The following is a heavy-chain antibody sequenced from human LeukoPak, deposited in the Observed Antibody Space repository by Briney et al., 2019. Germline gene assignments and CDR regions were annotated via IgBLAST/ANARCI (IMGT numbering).Heavy chain of an antibody. CDR2: INHSGGT. V-gene: IGHV4-34*01. Sequence: SETLSLTCAVYGGSFSGYYWSWIRQPPGKGLEWIGEINHSGGTNYNPSLKSRVTISVDTSKNQFSLKLSSVTAADTAVYYCARGRFGYCSGGSCYSGYFQHWGQGTLVTVSS. CDR3: ARGRFGYCSGGSCYSGYFQH. D-gene: IGHD2-15*01. J-gene: IGHJ1*01. CDR1: GGSFSGYY.